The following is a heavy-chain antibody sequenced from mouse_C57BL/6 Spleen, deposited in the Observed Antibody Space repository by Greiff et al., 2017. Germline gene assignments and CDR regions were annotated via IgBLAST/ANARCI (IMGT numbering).Heavy chain of an antibody. V-gene: IGHV1-62-2*01. CDR3: ARLEVSYYGSSYGAWFAY. D-gene: IGHD1-1*01. J-gene: IGHJ3*01. CDR2: FYPGSGSI. CDR1: GYTFTEYT. Sequence: VQLQESGAELVKPGASVKLSCKASGYTFTEYTIHWVKQRSGQGLEWIGWFYPGSGSIKYNEKFKDKATLTADKSSSTVYVELSRLTSEDSAVYYCARLEVSYYGSSYGAWFAYWGQGTLVTVSA.